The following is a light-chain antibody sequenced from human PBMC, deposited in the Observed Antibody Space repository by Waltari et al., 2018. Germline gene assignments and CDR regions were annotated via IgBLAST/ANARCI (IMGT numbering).Light chain of an antibody. J-gene: IGKJ1*01. V-gene: IGKV1D-16*01. CDR2: ATS. CDR3: QQYNNYTPKT. Sequence: DIQMTQSPPSVSASVGDRVTITCRASQGIRSWLSWYQQNPGKAPKLLIYATSNLQSGVPSRFSGSGSGTEFTLTISSLQPDDFATYFCQQYNNYTPKTFGQGTKVDIK. CDR1: QGIRSW.